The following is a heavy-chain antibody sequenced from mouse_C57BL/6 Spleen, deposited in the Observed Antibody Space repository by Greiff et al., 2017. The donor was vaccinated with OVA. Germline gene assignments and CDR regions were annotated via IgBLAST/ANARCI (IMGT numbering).Heavy chain of an antibody. V-gene: IGHV1-50*01. Sequence: VQLQQPGAELVKPGASVKLSCKASGYTFTSYWMQWVKQRPGQGLEWIGEIDPSDSYTNYNQKFKGKATLTVDTSSSTAYMQLSSLTSEDSAVYYCARADGYYVLWFAYWGQGTLVTVSA. CDR1: GYTFTSYW. D-gene: IGHD2-3*01. CDR2: IDPSDSYT. J-gene: IGHJ3*01. CDR3: ARADGYYVLWFAY.